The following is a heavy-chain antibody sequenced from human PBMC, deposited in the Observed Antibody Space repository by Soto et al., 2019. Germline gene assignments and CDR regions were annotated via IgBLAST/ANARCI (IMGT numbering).Heavy chain of an antibody. CDR2: INWNGGTK. Sequence: EVQLVESGGGVVRPGGSLRLSCVASGFTFDDYGMSWVRQVPGKGLGWDCGINWNGGTKHYADSVKGRFTISRDNASNSLYLQMSSLRAEDTALYYCAKSQSPMVRGVIEAFDYWGQGTLVTVSS. J-gene: IGHJ4*02. D-gene: IGHD3-10*01. CDR3: AKSQSPMVRGVIEAFDY. CDR1: GFTFDDYG. V-gene: IGHV3-20*04.